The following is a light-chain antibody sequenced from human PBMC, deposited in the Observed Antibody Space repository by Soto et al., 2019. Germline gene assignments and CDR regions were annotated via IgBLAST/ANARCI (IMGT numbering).Light chain of an antibody. V-gene: IGKV1-5*01. J-gene: IGKJ1*01. CDR2: DAS. CDR3: QQYNSYPWT. Sequence: DIPMIQSPSALSASVGDRVTITCRASQSISRRLAWYQQKPGKAPKLLIYDASSLESGVPAGFRGSGSGTQFTLTISSLQPDDFATYYCQQYNSYPWTFVQGTRVEIK. CDR1: QSISRR.